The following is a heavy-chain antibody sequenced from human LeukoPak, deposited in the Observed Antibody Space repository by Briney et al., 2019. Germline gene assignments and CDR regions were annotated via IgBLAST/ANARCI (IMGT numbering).Heavy chain of an antibody. J-gene: IGHJ3*02. CDR2: ISAGSSNI. V-gene: IGHV3-21*01. D-gene: IGHD1-26*01. CDR1: GFTFTSYS. CDR3: ARDVRSGSYYDDAFDI. Sequence: GGSLRLSCAASGFTFTSYSMNWIRQPPGKGLEWVSSISAGSSNIYYPAPVRGRSTISRDNAKSSLYLQMNSLRAEDTAVYYCARDVRSGSYYDDAFDIWGQGTMVTVSS.